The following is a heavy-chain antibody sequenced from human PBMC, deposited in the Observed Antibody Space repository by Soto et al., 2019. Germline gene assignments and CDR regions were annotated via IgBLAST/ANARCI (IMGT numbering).Heavy chain of an antibody. CDR3: ANSVSWRMYQPTLSYMDV. J-gene: IGHJ6*03. CDR2: ISYDGSNK. Sequence: QTGGSLRLSCAASGFTFSSYGMHWVRQAPGKGLEWVAVISYDGSNKYYADSVKGRFTISRDNSKNTLYLQMNSLRAEDTAVYYCANSVSWRMYQPTLSYMDVWGKGTTVTVSS. V-gene: IGHV3-30*18. CDR1: GFTFSSYG. D-gene: IGHD2-2*01.